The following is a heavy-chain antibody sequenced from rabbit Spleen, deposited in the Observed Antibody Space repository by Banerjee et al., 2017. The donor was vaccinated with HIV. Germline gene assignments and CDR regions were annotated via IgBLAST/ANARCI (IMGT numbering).Heavy chain of an antibody. D-gene: IGHD4-2*01. CDR1: GFTLSSSYW. Sequence: QEQLVESGGGLVKPEGSLKLSCTASGFTLSSSYWICWVRQAPGKGLEWIACTAGGRSTFTYYARWAKGRFTISKTSSTTVTLQMTSLTAADTATYFCARDSAGREDFNLWGPGTLVTVS. CDR3: ARDSAGREDFNL. V-gene: IGHV1S45*01. J-gene: IGHJ4*01. CDR2: TAGGRSTFT.